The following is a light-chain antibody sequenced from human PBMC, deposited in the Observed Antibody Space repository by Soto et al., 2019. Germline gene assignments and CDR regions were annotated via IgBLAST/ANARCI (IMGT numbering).Light chain of an antibody. Sequence: EIVLTHSPATLSLSPGERATLSCRASQSVSSYLAWYQQKPGQAPRLLIYDASNRATGIPARFSGSGSGTDFTLTISSLEPEDFAVYYCQQRSNWPQLTFGGGT. CDR2: DAS. V-gene: IGKV3-11*01. CDR3: QQRSNWPQLT. CDR1: QSVSSY. J-gene: IGKJ4*01.